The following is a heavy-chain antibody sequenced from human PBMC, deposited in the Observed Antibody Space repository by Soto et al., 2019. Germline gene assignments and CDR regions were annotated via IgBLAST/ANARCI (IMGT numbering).Heavy chain of an antibody. CDR1: GYTFTSYA. V-gene: IGHV1-3*01. D-gene: IGHD2-15*01. J-gene: IGHJ5*02. CDR3: ARGRTRNCSGGSCPTYNWFDP. Sequence: ASVKVSCKASGYTFTSYAMHWVRQAPGQRLEWMGWINAGNGNTKYSQKFQGRVTITRDTSASTAYMELSSLRSEDTAVYYCARGRTRNCSGGSCPTYNWFDPWGQGTLVTVSS. CDR2: INAGNGNT.